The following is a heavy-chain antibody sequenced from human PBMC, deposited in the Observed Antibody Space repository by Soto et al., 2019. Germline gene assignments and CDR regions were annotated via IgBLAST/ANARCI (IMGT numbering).Heavy chain of an antibody. CDR2: IIPYFGTA. J-gene: IGHJ4*02. CDR3: AREPPERINGTNDFDY. V-gene: IGHV1-69*06. CDR1: GGTFRSYA. D-gene: IGHD1-1*01. Sequence: QVQLVQSGAEVKKPGSSVKVSCKASGGTFRSYAISWVRQAPGQGLEWMGGIIPYFGTANYAQNFQGRVTIPADKSTTAAYMELRSLTSEDTAVYYCAREPPERINGTNDFDYWGQGTLVTVSS.